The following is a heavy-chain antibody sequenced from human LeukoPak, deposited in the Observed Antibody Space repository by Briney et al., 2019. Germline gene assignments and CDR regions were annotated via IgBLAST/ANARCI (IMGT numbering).Heavy chain of an antibody. D-gene: IGHD5-18*01. V-gene: IGHV5-51*01. CDR3: ARAVGTAMVHFPGFDP. Sequence: GESLKISCKGSGYSFTSYWIGWVRQMPGKGLEWMGIIYPGDSDTRYSPSFQGQVTISADRSISTAYLQWSSLKASDTAMYYCARAVGTAMVHFPGFDPWGQGTLVTVSS. J-gene: IGHJ5*02. CDR1: GYSFTSYW. CDR2: IYPGDSDT.